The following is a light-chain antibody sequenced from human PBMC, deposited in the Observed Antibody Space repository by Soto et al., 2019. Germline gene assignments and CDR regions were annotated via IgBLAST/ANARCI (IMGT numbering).Light chain of an antibody. V-gene: IGLV4-69*01. CDR3: QTWDTGIQGV. J-gene: IGLJ3*02. CDR2: VHSDGSH. CDR1: SGHSSHA. Sequence: QSVLTQSPSASASLGDSVRLTCTLSSGHSSHAIAWDQQQPEKGPRYLMKVHSDGSHIKGDGIPDRFSGSSSGSERYLTISGLQSDDGADYYCQTWDTGIQGVFGGGTKLTVL.